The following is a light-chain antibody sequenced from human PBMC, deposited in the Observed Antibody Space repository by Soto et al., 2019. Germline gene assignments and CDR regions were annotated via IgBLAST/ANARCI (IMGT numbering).Light chain of an antibody. J-gene: IGKJ1*01. CDR1: QSIRRS. Sequence: DTRITVSSSSLSATMTDTVTIPCRASQSIRRSLNWYQQKPGKAPNLLIYAASSLQTGVPSRFSGSGSGTEFTLTISSLQPDDFATYYCVQYISYWPFCHVAKV. V-gene: IGKV1-17*01. CDR2: AAS. CDR3: VQYISYWP.